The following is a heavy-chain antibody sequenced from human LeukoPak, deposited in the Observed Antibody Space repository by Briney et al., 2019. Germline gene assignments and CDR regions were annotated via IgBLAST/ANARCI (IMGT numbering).Heavy chain of an antibody. Sequence: SETLSLTCTVSGGSISSYYWSWIRQPPGKGLEWIGYIYYSGSTNYNPSLKSRVTISVDTSKNQFSLKLSSVTAADTAVYYCARGWRWELLSGWFDPWGQGTLVTVSS. CDR1: GGSISSYY. V-gene: IGHV4-59*01. CDR3: ARGWRWELLSGWFDP. CDR2: IYYSGST. J-gene: IGHJ5*02. D-gene: IGHD1-26*01.